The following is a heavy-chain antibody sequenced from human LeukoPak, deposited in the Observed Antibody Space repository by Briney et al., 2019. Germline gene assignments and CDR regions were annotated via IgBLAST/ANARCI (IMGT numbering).Heavy chain of an antibody. V-gene: IGHV4-34*01. CDR3: AREDTAMGQPFDP. CDR2: INHSGST. D-gene: IGHD5-18*01. CDR1: GASFSGYY. J-gene: IGHJ5*02. Sequence: PSETLSLTCALYGASFSGYYWSWIRQPPGKGLEWIGEINHSGSTNYNPSLKSRVTISVDTSKHQFSLKLSSVTAAHTAVYYCAREDTAMGQPFDPWGQGTLVTVSS.